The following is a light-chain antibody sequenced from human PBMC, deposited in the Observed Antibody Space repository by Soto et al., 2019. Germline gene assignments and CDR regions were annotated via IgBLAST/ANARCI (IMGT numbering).Light chain of an antibody. Sequence: IVLTQSPGTLSLSPGERATLSCRASQSINNIYFAWYQQKPGQAPRLLIYGVSSRATGIPDRFSGSGSGTDFTLTISRLEPEDFAVYYCEQYGRSPRTFGQGTKVDIX. CDR3: EQYGRSPRT. V-gene: IGKV3-20*01. J-gene: IGKJ1*01. CDR2: GVS. CDR1: QSINNIY.